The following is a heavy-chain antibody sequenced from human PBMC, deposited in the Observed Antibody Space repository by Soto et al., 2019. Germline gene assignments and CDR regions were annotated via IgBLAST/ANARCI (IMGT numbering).Heavy chain of an antibody. J-gene: IGHJ4*02. Sequence: ASVKVSCKASGYTFTSYAMHRVRQAPGQRLEWMGWINAGNGNTKYSQKFQGRVTITRDTSASTAYMELSSLRSEDTAVYYCARDRDILTGFDYWGQGTLVTVSS. CDR1: GYTFTSYA. D-gene: IGHD3-9*01. CDR2: INAGNGNT. CDR3: ARDRDILTGFDY. V-gene: IGHV1-3*01.